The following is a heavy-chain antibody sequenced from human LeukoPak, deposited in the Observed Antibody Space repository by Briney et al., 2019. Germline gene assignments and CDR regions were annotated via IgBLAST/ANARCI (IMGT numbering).Heavy chain of an antibody. V-gene: IGHV3-7*03. CDR2: INHNGNVN. D-gene: IGHD6-13*01. J-gene: IGHJ4*02. CDR1: GFTFSSYW. Sequence: GGSLRLSCAASGFTFSSYWMNWARQAPGKGLEWVASINHNGNVNYYVDSVKGRFTISRDNAKNSLYLQMSNLRAEDTAVYYCARGGIPTTGTSDSWGQGTLVTVSS. CDR3: ARGGIPTTGTSDS.